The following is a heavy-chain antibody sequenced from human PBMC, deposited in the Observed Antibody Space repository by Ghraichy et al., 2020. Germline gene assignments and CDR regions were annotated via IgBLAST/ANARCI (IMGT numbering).Heavy chain of an antibody. V-gene: IGHV4-61*01. D-gene: IGHD3-10*01. Sequence: SETLSLTCTVSGDSVSSDSYYWSWIRQPQGKGLEWIGYIYSSGSPNYNPSLKSRVTISVDTSKNQFSLKLSSVTAADTAVYYCARMIRGVSYYYYGMDVWGQGTTVTVSS. CDR3: ARMIRGVSYYYYGMDV. CDR1: GDSVSSDSYY. J-gene: IGHJ6*02. CDR2: IYSSGSP.